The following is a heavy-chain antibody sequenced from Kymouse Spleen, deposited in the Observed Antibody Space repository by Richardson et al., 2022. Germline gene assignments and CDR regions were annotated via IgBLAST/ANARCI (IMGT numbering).Heavy chain of an antibody. D-gene: IGHD3-9*01. CDR3: ARDHYDILTGYYYYGMDV. J-gene: IGHJ6*02. V-gene: IGHV3-7*01. Sequence: EVQLVESGGGLVQPGGSLRLSCAASGFTFSSYWMSWVRQAPGKGLEWVANIKQDGSEKYYVDSVKGRFTISRDNAKNSLYLQMNSLRAEDTAVYYCARDHYDILTGYYYYGMDVWGQGTTVTVSS. CDR1: GFTFSSYW. CDR2: IKQDGSEK.